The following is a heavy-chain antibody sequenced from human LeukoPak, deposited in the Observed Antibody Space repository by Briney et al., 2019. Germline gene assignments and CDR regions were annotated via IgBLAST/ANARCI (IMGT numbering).Heavy chain of an antibody. V-gene: IGHV4-59*01. J-gene: IGHJ6*03. CDR2: IYSSGST. CDR1: VGSIRGYY. CDR3: ARVFDSGSQAYFYYMDV. Sequence: PSETLSLTCDVSVGSIRGYYWSWIRQSPEKGLEWIGYIYSSGSTNYNPSLKSRVTMSVDTSKNQLSLKVSSVTAANTAVYYCARVFDSGSQAYFYYMDVWGKGTTVIISS. D-gene: IGHD3-10*01.